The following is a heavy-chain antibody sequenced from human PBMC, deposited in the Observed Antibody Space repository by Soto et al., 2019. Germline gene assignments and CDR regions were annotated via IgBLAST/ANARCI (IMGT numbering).Heavy chain of an antibody. CDR2: ISYDGDNK. J-gene: IGHJ6*02. V-gene: IGHV3-30-3*01. CDR3: ARPWGQLSTYYYGMDT. D-gene: IGHD3-16*01. CDR1: GFTFRNYA. Sequence: GGSLRLSCAASGFTFRNYAMHWVRQAPGKGLEWVATISYDGDNKYYTDSVKGPFTISRDNSKNTLYLQMNSLRPEDTAVYYCARPWGQLSTYYYGMDTRGQGTTVTVSS.